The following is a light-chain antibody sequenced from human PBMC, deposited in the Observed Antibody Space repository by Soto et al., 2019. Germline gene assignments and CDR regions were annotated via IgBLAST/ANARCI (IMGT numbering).Light chain of an antibody. V-gene: IGLV1-44*01. CDR3: AAWDDSLNGYV. Sequence: QSVLTQPPSASGTPGQRVTISCSGSSSNIGRNTVNWYQQLPGTAPKLLIYSNNQRPSGVPDRFSGSKSGTSASLAISWLQSEDEADYYCAAWDDSLNGYVFANGTKLTVL. CDR2: SNN. J-gene: IGLJ1*01. CDR1: SSNIGRNT.